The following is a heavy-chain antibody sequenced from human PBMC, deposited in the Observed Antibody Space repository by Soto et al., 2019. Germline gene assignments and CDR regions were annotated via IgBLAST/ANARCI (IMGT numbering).Heavy chain of an antibody. D-gene: IGHD1-26*01. V-gene: IGHV3-30-3*01. Sequence: QVQLVESGGGVVQPGRSLRLSCAASGFTFSSYAMHWVRQAPGKGLEWVAVISYHGSNKYYADSVKGRFTISRDNSKNTLYLQMNSLRAEDTAVYYCARDRSGSYYPGYFDYWGQGTLVTVSS. CDR1: GFTFSSYA. CDR3: ARDRSGSYYPGYFDY. CDR2: ISYHGSNK. J-gene: IGHJ4*02.